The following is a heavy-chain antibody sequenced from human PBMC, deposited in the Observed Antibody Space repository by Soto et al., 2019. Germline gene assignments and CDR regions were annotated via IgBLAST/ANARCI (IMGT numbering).Heavy chain of an antibody. CDR1: GFTLSGYW. CDR3: ARDPGPRSASIRGLGWFDP. V-gene: IGHV3-7*03. J-gene: IGHJ5*02. D-gene: IGHD2-2*01. Sequence: EMLLVESGGGLVQPGGSLRLSCVASGFTLSGYWMSWVRQAPGKGLEWVANINQYGTQEHYVDSVKGRFTISRDNAKNSVYLQMDSLRGDDSAVYYCARDPGPRSASIRGLGWFDPWGQGTLVTVSS. CDR2: INQYGTQE.